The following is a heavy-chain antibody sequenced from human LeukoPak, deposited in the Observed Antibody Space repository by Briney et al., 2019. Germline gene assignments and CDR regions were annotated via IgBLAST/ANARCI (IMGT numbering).Heavy chain of an antibody. Sequence: GGSLRLSCAASGFTFSSYSMNWVRQAPGKGLEWVSYISSSSSTIYYADSVKGRFTISRDNAKNSLYLQMNSLRAEDTAVYYCARRGYSYGEYYFDYWGQGTLVTVSS. D-gene: IGHD5-18*01. CDR2: ISSSSSTI. J-gene: IGHJ4*02. CDR3: ARRGYSYGEYYFDY. V-gene: IGHV3-48*04. CDR1: GFTFSSYS.